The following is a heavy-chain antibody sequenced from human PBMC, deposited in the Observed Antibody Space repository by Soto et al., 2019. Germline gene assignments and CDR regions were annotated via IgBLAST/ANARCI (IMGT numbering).Heavy chain of an antibody. J-gene: IGHJ4*02. CDR2: ISYDGSNT. D-gene: IGHD3-10*01. CDR1: GFTFSSYG. Sequence: QVQLVESGGGVVQPGRSLRLSCAASGFTFSSYGMHWVRQAPGKGLEWVAVISYDGSNTYYAESVKGRFTISRDNSKNTLYLQMNSLRAEDTAVYYCATPLFVWFGELFPFDYWGQGTLVTVSS. V-gene: IGHV3-30*03. CDR3: ATPLFVWFGELFPFDY.